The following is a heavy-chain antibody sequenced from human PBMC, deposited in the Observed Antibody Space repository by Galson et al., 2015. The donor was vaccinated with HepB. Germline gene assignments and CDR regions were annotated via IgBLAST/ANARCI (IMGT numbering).Heavy chain of an antibody. V-gene: IGHV6-1*01. CDR2: TYYRAKWYN. CDR3: ARVSGTIDYYGMAV. J-gene: IGHJ6*02. CDR1: GDSVSNNNAA. D-gene: IGHD6-13*01. Sequence: CTISGDSVSNNNAAWYWIRQSPLRGLEWLGRTYYRAKWYNDYAKPLRSRITINPDTSKNQLSLQLNSVTHEDTAVYYCARVSGTIDYYGMAVCGQGTTVSVSS.